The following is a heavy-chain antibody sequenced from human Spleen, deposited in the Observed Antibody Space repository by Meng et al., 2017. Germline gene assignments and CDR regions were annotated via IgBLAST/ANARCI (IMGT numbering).Heavy chain of an antibody. CDR2: IYYSGST. V-gene: IGHV4-34*11. CDR1: GGSFSDYY. J-gene: IGHJ4*02. CDR3: ARSSFSASPYYFGY. Sequence: QVELRQVGAGLLKPSVTLSLTCVVSGGSFSDYYWSWIRQPPGKGLEWIGYIYYSGSTNYNPSLKSRVTISIDTSKNQFSLKLSSVTTADTAVYFCARSSFSASPYYFGYWGLGTLVTVSS. D-gene: IGHD3-3*02.